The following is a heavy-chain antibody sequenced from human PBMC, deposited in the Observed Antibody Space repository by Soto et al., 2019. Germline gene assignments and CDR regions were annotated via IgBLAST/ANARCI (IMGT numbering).Heavy chain of an antibody. Sequence: EVQLLESGGALVQPGGSLRLSCVGSGFRFSSYSMTWVRQAPGKGLEWVSAITGSGDRAYSADSVRGRFTISRDNSKNTLHLQMNSLRAEDTALYYCGKDWAGIAVSGIDYWGQGTLVTVSS. CDR3: GKDWAGIAVSGIDY. V-gene: IGHV3-23*01. J-gene: IGHJ4*02. CDR1: GFRFSSYS. CDR2: ITGSGDRA. D-gene: IGHD6-19*01.